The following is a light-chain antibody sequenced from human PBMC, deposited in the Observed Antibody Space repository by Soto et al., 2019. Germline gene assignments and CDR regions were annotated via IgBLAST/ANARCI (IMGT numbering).Light chain of an antibody. CDR2: AVS. J-gene: IGKJ1*01. CDR1: QSISKY. CDR3: QQSYSTPGT. V-gene: IGKV1-39*01. Sequence: DVQMPQSPSSLSTSIGGRVTITCRTSQSISKYLNWFQQKPGQAPKLLVYAVSNLQGGVPSRFSGSGSGTVFTLTISSLQPEDTATYYCQQSYSTPGTFGQGTRVEIK.